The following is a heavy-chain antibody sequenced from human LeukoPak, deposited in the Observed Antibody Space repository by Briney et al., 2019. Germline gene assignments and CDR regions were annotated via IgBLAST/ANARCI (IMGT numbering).Heavy chain of an antibody. CDR3: ARDPGIYYHDSGGRFDY. J-gene: IGHJ4*02. CDR2: LSPYNGNT. D-gene: IGHD3-22*01. V-gene: IGHV1-18*01. Sequence: ASVKVSCKASGYIFTSYGISWVRQAPGQGLEWMGWLSPYNGNTYYAQRLQGRVTMTTDTSTSTVYMELRSLRSDDTAVYYCARDPGIYYHDSGGRFDYWGQGTLVTVSS. CDR1: GYIFTSYG.